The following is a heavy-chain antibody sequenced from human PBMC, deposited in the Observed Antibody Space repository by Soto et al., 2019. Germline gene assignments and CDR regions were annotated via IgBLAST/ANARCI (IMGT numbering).Heavy chain of an antibody. CDR1: GFTFSSYA. CDR3: AKEVEIQLRAFDI. CDR2: LSGSGGTT. D-gene: IGHD5-18*01. V-gene: IGHV3-23*01. Sequence: GGSLRLSCAASGFTFSSYAMSWVRQTPGKGLEWVSTLSGSGGTTYYADSVRGRFTISRDNSKNTLYLQMNSLRAEDTAVYYCAKEVEIQLRAFDIWGQGTMVTVSS. J-gene: IGHJ3*02.